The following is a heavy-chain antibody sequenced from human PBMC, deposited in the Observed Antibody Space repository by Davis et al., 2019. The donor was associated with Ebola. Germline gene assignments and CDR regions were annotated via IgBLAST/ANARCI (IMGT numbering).Heavy chain of an antibody. Sequence: KVSCKASGYTFTSYWIGWVRQMPGKGLEWMGIIYPGDSDTRYSPSFQGQVTISADKSISTAYLQWSSLKASDTAMYYCARSSSGWLKFDYWGQGTLVTVSS. D-gene: IGHD6-19*01. J-gene: IGHJ4*02. V-gene: IGHV5-51*01. CDR3: ARSSSGWLKFDY. CDR2: IYPGDSDT. CDR1: GYTFTSYW.